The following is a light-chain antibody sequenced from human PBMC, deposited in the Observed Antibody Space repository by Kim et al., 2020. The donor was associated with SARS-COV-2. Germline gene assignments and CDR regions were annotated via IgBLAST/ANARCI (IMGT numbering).Light chain of an antibody. V-gene: IGKV1-27*01. Sequence: DIQMTQSPSSLSASVGDRVTITCRASQGISNYLAWYQQKPGKVPKLLIYDAAALQSGVPSRFSGSGSGTDFTLTISSLQPEDVATNYCQRYNSDQLTFGGGNKVDIK. CDR3: QRYNSDQLT. CDR2: DAA. CDR1: QGISNY. J-gene: IGKJ4*01.